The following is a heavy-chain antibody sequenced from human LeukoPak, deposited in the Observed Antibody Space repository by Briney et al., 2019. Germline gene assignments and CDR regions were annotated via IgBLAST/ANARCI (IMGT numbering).Heavy chain of an antibody. CDR3: ATSPSIPAAPNDY. V-gene: IGHV1-69-2*01. D-gene: IGHD2-2*01. CDR2: VDTEEGET. J-gene: IGHJ4*02. CDR1: GSTVTDYY. Sequence: GASVKVSCKASGSTVTDYYIHWVQQAPGKGLECMGRVDTEEGETIYAERFQGRLIITPETFTDTAYMELSSLRSEDTAVYFCATSPSIPAAPNDYWGQGTLVTVSS.